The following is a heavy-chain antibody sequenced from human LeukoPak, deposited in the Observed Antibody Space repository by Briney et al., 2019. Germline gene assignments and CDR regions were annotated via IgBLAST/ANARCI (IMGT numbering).Heavy chain of an antibody. V-gene: IGHV3-13*01. D-gene: IGHD6-13*01. Sequence: PGGSLRLSCAASGFTFSSYDIHWVRQATGKGLEWVSGIGTAGEIYYPGSVKGRFTISRENAKNSLYLQMNSLRAEDTAVYYCARAGRAYSSSWYWFGPWGRGTLVTVSS. CDR2: IGTAGEI. J-gene: IGHJ5*02. CDR3: ARAGRAYSSSWYWFGP. CDR1: GFTFSSYD.